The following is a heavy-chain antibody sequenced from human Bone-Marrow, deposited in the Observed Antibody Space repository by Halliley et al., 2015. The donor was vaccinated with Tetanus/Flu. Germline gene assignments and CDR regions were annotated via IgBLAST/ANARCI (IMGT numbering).Heavy chain of an antibody. CDR1: GYKFSTFW. J-gene: IGHJ3*01. CDR2: IYPDDSDT. CDR3: ARPYSSSWYATWDNAFDL. Sequence: QLVQSGAEVKKPGESLKISCEGSGYKFSTFWIAWVRQMPGKGLEWMGIIYPDDSDTRYSPSFQGQVTISVDKSTNTAYLQWNSLRASDTAMYYCARPYSSSWYATWDNAFDLWGQGTMVTVSS. V-gene: IGHV5-51*01. D-gene: IGHD6-13*01.